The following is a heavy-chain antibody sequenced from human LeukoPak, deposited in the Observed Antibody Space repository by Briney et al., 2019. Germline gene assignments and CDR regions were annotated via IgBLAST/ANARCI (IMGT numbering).Heavy chain of an antibody. V-gene: IGHV4-59*01. Sequence: SETLSLTCTVSGDFISSYYWSWIRQPPGKGLEWIGSISYSGSTNYNPSLKSRVTISMDTSKNRFSLKLSSVTAADTTVYFCARGGSRSYTSSTLDYWGQGTLVTVSS. J-gene: IGHJ4*02. CDR2: ISYSGST. CDR1: GDFISSYY. CDR3: ARGGSRSYTSSTLDY. D-gene: IGHD2-2*01.